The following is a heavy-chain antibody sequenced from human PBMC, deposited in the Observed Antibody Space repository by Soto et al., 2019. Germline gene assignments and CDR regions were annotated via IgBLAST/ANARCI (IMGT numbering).Heavy chain of an antibody. CDR1: GDTFRSYA. V-gene: IGHV1-69*01. J-gene: IGHJ4*02. Sequence: QVQLVQSGAEVKQPGSSVKVSCKASGDTFRSYAFSWVRQAPGQGLEWMGGIIPIFATSNYAQKFQGRVMITADESASTAYMELSSLRSEDTAVYFCARRDITGTTFHYWGQGTLVTVSS. CDR3: ARRDITGTTFHY. CDR2: IIPIFATS. D-gene: IGHD1-7*01.